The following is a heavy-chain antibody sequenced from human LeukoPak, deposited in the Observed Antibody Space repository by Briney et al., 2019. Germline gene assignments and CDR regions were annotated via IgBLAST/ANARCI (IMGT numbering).Heavy chain of an antibody. D-gene: IGHD6-13*01. CDR3: AGSLYSSSWYLDGVTFDY. CDR1: GFSFTDSA. J-gene: IGHJ4*02. CDR2: IVVGSGNT. Sequence: GTSVKVSCKASGFSFTDSAVQWMRQARGQSPEWIGWIVVGSGNTNYAQKLQGRVTMTTDTSTSTAYMELRSLRSDDTAVYYCAGSLYSSSWYLDGVTFDYWGQGTLVTVSS. V-gene: IGHV1-58*01.